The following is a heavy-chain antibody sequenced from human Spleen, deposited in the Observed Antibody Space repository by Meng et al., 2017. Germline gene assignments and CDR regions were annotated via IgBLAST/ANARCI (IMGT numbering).Heavy chain of an antibody. CDR3: AKQTGMIDY. J-gene: IGHJ4*02. CDR2: IWYDGSNK. V-gene: IGHV3-33*06. CDR1: GFTFSSYG. Sequence: GESLKISCAASGFTFSSYGMHWVRQAPGKGLEWVAVIWYDGSNKYYADSVKGRFTISRDNSKNTLYLQMNSLRAEDTAVYYCAKQTGMIDYWGQGTLVTVSS. D-gene: IGHD7-27*01.